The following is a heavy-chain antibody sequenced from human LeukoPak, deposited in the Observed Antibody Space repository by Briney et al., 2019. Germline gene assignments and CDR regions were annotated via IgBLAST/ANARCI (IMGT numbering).Heavy chain of an antibody. CDR2: ISPGDSDT. V-gene: IGHV5-51*01. Sequence: GESLLLSCKGSGYSFTSQWIDWVRQMPGKGLEWMGIISPGDSDTRYSTPFQGQVTISADKSISTAYLQWSSLKASDTAMYYCARLIVVVTGRMYFDLWGGGTRVPVSS. CDR3: ARLIVVVTGRMYFDL. CDR1: GYSFTSQW. D-gene: IGHD2-21*02. J-gene: IGHJ2*01.